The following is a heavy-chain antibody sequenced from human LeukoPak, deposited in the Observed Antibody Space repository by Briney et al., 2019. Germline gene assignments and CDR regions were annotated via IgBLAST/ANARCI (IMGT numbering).Heavy chain of an antibody. Sequence: SETLSLTCTVSGGSISSSSYYWGWIRQPPGKGLEWIGSIYYSGSTYYNPSLKSRVTISVDTSKNQFSLKLSSVTAADTAVYYCARTNWNPAYYYYYYMDVWAKGPRSPSP. CDR2: IYYSGST. CDR3: ARTNWNPAYYYYYYMDV. J-gene: IGHJ6*03. CDR1: GGSISSSSYY. D-gene: IGHD1-1*01. V-gene: IGHV4-39*07.